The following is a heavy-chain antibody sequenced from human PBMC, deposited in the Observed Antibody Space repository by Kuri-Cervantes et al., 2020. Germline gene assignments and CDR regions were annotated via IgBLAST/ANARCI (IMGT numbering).Heavy chain of an antibody. J-gene: IGHJ3*02. D-gene: IGHD3-22*01. CDR3: ARDPAYYYDSSGYGAFDI. Sequence: LSLTCAASGFTFSSYAMHWVRQAPGKGLEWVAVISYDGSNKYYADSVKGRFTISRDNSKNTLYLQMNSLRAEDTAVYYCARDPAYYYDSSGYGAFDIWGQGTMVTVSS. V-gene: IGHV3-30-3*01. CDR1: GFTFSSYA. CDR2: ISYDGSNK.